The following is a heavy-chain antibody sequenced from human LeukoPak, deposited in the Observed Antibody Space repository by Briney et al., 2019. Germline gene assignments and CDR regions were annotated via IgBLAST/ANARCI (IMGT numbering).Heavy chain of an antibody. J-gene: IGHJ3*01. CDR1: GGTFSSYG. V-gene: IGHV1-69*05. Sequence: ASVKVSCKASGGTFSSYGISWVRQAPGQGLEWMGGIIPIFGRAKYAQKFQGRLTVTTDKSTTTGYMELRSLKFDDTAVYYCARDGWEVPRGDPLDFWGQGTMVTVSS. CDR3: ARDGWEVPRGDPLDF. CDR2: IIPIFGRA. D-gene: IGHD1-26*01.